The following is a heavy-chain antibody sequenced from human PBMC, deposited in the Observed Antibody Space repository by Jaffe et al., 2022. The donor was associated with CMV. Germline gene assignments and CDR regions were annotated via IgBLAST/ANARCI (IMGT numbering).Heavy chain of an antibody. CDR2: ISASGSDM. CDR1: GFVFNIYE. Sequence: EVQLVESGGGLVKPGESLRLSCAASGFVFNIYEMNWVRQAPEKGLEWISYISASGSDMYYADSVKGRFTISRDNAKNSLYLQMNSLRVEDTAIYFCAREHYGSPDFDSGGQGTLVTVST. V-gene: IGHV3-48*03. D-gene: IGHD3-10*01. CDR3: AREHYGSPDFDS. J-gene: IGHJ4*02.